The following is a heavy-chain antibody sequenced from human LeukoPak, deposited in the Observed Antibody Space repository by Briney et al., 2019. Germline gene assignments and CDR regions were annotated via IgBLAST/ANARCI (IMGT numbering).Heavy chain of an antibody. CDR1: GFSLSTSGVG. CDR3: AHSGRDSSGYYYYFDY. CDR2: IYWDDDK. J-gene: IGHJ4*02. D-gene: IGHD3-22*01. V-gene: IGHV2-5*02. Sequence: SGPALVKPTQTLTLTCTFSGFSLSTSGVGVGWVRQPPGKALEWLALIYWDDDKRYSPSLKSRLTITKDTSKNHVVLTMTNMDPVDTATYYCAHSGRDSSGYYYYFDYWGQGTLVTVSS.